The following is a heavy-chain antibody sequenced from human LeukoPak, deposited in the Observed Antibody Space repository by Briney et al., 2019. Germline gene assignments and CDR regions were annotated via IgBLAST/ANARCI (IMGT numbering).Heavy chain of an antibody. V-gene: IGHV3-33*01. Sequence: PGGSLRLSCAASGFPLSIYGMHGVRQATGKALEGVAVIWYEESNKYYADSVKGRFTIPRDNSKNTLYLQMNSLRAEDTAVYYCARNYYDSSGYYYHDYWGQGTLVTVSS. CDR2: IWYEESNK. J-gene: IGHJ4*02. D-gene: IGHD3-22*01. CDR1: GFPLSIYG. CDR3: ARNYYDSSGYYYHDY.